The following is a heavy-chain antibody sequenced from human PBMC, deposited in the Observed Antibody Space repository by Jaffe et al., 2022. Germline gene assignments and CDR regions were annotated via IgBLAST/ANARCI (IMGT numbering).Heavy chain of an antibody. J-gene: IGHJ6*03. V-gene: IGHV3-21*01. CDR2: ISSSSSYI. Sequence: EVQLVESGGGLVKPGGSLRLSCAASGFTFSSYSMNWVRQAPGKGLEWVSSISSSSSYIYYADSVKGRFTISRDNAKNSLYLQMNSLRAEDTAVYYCARDDGQSGGRRVYYYMDVWGKGTTVTVSS. CDR1: GFTFSSYS. CDR3: ARDDGQSGGRRVYYYMDV. D-gene: IGHD6-25*01.